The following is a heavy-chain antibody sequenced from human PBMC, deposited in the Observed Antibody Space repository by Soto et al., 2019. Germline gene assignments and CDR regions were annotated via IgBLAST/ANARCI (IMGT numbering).Heavy chain of an antibody. Sequence: GGSLRLSCSASGFTFSSYAMHWVRQAPGKGLEYVSAISSNGGSTYYADSVKGRFTISRDNSKNTLYLQMSSLRAEDTAVYYCVKKADIVATTAPDYWGRGTLVTVSS. D-gene: IGHD5-12*01. CDR2: ISSNGGST. V-gene: IGHV3-64D*06. J-gene: IGHJ4*02. CDR3: VKKADIVATTAPDY. CDR1: GFTFSSYA.